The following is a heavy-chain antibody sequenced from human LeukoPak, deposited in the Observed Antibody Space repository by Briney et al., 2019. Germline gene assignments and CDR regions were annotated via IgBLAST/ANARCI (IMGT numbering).Heavy chain of an antibody. CDR2: ISWNSGSI. CDR3: AKDDDSDPRYFDY. Sequence: GGSLRLSCAASGFTFDDYAMHWVRQAPGKGLEWVSGISWNSGSIGYADSVKGRFTISRDNAKNSLYLQMNSLRAEDMALYYCAKDDDSDPRYFDYWGQGTLVTVSS. CDR1: GFTFDDYA. D-gene: IGHD3-16*01. J-gene: IGHJ4*02. V-gene: IGHV3-9*03.